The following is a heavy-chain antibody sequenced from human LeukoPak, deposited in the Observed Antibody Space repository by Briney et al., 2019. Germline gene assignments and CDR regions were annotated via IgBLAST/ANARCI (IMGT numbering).Heavy chain of an antibody. CDR1: GGSVSTNY. CDR3: ARHSHNQVAGGWFDP. V-gene: IGHV4-59*08. CDR2: TSYSGTT. Sequence: SETLSLTCSVSGGSVSTNYWSWIRQSPVKGLEWIAYTSYSGTTDYNPSLKSRLMISIDASKNQFSLKLSSVTAADTAIYYCARHSHNQVAGGWFDPWGQGTLVTVSS. D-gene: IGHD5-12*01. J-gene: IGHJ5*02.